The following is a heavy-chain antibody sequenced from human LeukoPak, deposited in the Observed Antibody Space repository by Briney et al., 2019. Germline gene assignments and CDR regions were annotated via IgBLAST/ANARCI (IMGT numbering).Heavy chain of an antibody. CDR1: GSTFSSYS. Sequence: GGSLRLSCAASGSTFSSYSMNWVRQAPGKGLEWVSSISSSSSYIYYADSVKGRFTISGDNAKNSLYLQMNSLRAEDTAVYYCARDYDILTGYLFYYYYGVDVWGQGTTVTVSS. V-gene: IGHV3-21*01. CDR3: ARDYDILTGYLFYYYYGVDV. CDR2: ISSSSSYI. J-gene: IGHJ6*02. D-gene: IGHD3-9*01.